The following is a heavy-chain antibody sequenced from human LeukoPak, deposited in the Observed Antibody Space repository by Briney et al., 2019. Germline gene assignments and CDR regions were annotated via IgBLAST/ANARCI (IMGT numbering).Heavy chain of an antibody. V-gene: IGHV1-69*13. CDR3: ASGSSWSRPYYFDY. CDR1: GGTFSSYA. J-gene: IGHJ4*02. Sequence: ASVKVSCKASGGTFSSYAISWVRQAPGQGLEWMGGIIPIFGTANYAQKSQGRVTITADESTSTAYMELSSLRSEDTAVYYCASGSSWSRPYYFDYWGQGTLVTVSS. CDR2: IIPIFGTA. D-gene: IGHD6-13*01.